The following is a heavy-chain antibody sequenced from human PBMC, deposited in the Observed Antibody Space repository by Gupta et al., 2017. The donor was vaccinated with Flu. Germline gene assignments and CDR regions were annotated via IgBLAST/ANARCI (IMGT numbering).Heavy chain of an antibody. Sequence: SHYWGWIRQPPGKGLEWIGTFYYSWTTYYNPSLKSRVTISVDTSKNQFFLKLTSLTATDTAVYYCVRQQPAIFGVAIGFDPWGQGTLVTVSS. CDR1: SHY. J-gene: IGHJ5*02. CDR2: FYYSWTT. V-gene: IGHV4-39*01. CDR3: VRQQPAIFGVAIGFDP. D-gene: IGHD3-3*01.